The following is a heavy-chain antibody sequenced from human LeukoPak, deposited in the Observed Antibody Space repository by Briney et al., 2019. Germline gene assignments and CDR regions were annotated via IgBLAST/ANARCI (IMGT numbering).Heavy chain of an antibody. CDR1: GGSISSYY. CDR2: IYYSGST. Sequence: PSETLSLTCTVSGGSISSYYWSWIRQPPGKGLEWIGYIYYSGSTNYNPSLKSRVTISVDTSKNQFSLKLSSVTAADTAVCYCARDLAGDGDYCGQATLVTVSS. J-gene: IGHJ4*02. CDR3: ARDLAGDGDY. D-gene: IGHD7-27*01. V-gene: IGHV4-59*01.